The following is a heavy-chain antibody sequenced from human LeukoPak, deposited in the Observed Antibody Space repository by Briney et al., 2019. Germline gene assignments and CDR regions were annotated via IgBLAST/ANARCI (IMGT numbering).Heavy chain of an antibody. V-gene: IGHV3-7*01. Sequence: GGSLRLSCAASGFTFNNYWMSWVRQAPGKGLEGVANIKQDGSEKNYVDSVKGRFTISRDNAKNSLYLQMNSLRAEDTAVYYCARDRRVCPLFSGCKRYFDYWGQGTLVTVSS. CDR3: ARDRRVCPLFSGCKRYFDY. D-gene: IGHD6-19*01. J-gene: IGHJ4*02. CDR2: IKQDGSEK. CDR1: GFTFNNYW.